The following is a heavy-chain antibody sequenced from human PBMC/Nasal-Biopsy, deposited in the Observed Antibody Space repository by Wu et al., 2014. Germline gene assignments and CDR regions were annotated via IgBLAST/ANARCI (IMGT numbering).Heavy chain of an antibody. CDR3: AVEGTRDDSTSSSGFDY. CDR2: VKQDEGEK. Sequence: LRLSCAASGFTFRSFWMSWVRQAPGKGLEWVANVKQDEGEKYYADSVRGRFTISRDNAQSRLYLEMNSLRVEDTAVYFCAVEGTRDDSTSSSGFDYWGQGTLVIVSS. J-gene: IGHJ4*02. V-gene: IGHV3-7*01. D-gene: IGHD6-6*01. CDR1: GFTFRSFW.